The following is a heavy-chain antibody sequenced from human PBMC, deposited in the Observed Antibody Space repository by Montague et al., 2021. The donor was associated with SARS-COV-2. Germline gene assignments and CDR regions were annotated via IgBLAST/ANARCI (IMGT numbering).Heavy chain of an antibody. CDR2: IPSSGSTL. D-gene: IGHD3-9*01. J-gene: IGHJ4*02. CDR1: GFTFSSYE. CDR3: ARELRVYDILAGYL. Sequence: SLRLSCAAFGFTFSSYEMNWVRQAPGKGLEWVSYIPSSGSTLYYXDSXKGRFTISRDNAKNSLFLQMNSLRAEDTAVYYCARELRVYDILAGYLWGQGTLVTVSS. V-gene: IGHV3-48*03.